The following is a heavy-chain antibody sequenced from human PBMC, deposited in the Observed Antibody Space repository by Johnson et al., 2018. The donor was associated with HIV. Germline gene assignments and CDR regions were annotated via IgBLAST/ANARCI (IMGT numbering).Heavy chain of an antibody. Sequence: ELLVESGGGLVQPGGSLRLSCAASGFTFSSYWMHWVRQAPGKGLVWVSRINSDGSSTSYADSVKGRFTISRDNAKNTLYLQMNSLRAEDTAVYYCAERSPILRAFDIWGQGTVVTVSS. CDR2: INSDGSST. CDR3: AERSPILRAFDI. J-gene: IGHJ3*02. CDR1: GFTFSSYW. V-gene: IGHV3-74*01.